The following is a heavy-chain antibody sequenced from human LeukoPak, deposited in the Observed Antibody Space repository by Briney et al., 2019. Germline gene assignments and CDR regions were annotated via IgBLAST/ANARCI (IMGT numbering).Heavy chain of an antibody. CDR2: ITYSGTT. D-gene: IGHD3-16*02. V-gene: IGHV4-39*01. CDR1: GGSISSSSYY. J-gene: IGHJ4*02. Sequence: SETLSLTCTVSGGSISSSSYYWGWIRQPPGKGLEWVGSITYSGTTYHNPSLSSRVTISVDTSNNQFSLKLSSVTAADTAVCYCAPAYVWGSFRTFNYWGQGTLVTVSS. CDR3: APAYVWGSFRTFNY.